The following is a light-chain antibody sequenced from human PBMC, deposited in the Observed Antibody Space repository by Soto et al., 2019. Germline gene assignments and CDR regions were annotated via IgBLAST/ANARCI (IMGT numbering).Light chain of an antibody. CDR3: HQYGSSLWT. Sequence: EIVMTQSPATLSLSPWERATLSCRASQSVSSNYLAWHQQKRGQAPRLLIYGASSRATGVPDRFSGSGSGTDFTLTISRLEPEDFAVYYCHQYGSSLWTFGQGTKVDI. J-gene: IGKJ1*01. CDR1: QSVSSNY. V-gene: IGKV3-20*01. CDR2: GAS.